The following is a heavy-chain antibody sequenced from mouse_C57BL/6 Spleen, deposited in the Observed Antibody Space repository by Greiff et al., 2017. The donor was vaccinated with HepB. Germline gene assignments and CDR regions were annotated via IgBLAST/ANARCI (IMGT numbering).Heavy chain of an antibody. V-gene: IGHV1-82*01. J-gene: IGHJ2*01. CDR2: IYPGDGGT. CDR3: AKSLITFFYFGY. D-gene: IGHD1-1*01. Sequence: VQLQQSGPELVKPGASVKISCKASGYSFSSSWMNWVKQRPGKGLEWIGRIYPGDGGTNYNGKFNGKATLTADKSSSTAYMQLSSLTSEDSAVYFCAKSLITFFYFGYWGHITTLTVSS. CDR1: GYSFSSSW.